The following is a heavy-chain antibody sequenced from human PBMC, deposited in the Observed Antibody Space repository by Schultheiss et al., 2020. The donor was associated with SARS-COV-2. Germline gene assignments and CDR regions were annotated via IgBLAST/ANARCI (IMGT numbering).Heavy chain of an antibody. J-gene: IGHJ4*02. CDR2: INHSGST. D-gene: IGHD5-24*01. Sequence: SETLSLTCTVSGGSISSYYWSWIRQPPGKGLEWIGEINHSGSTNYNPSLKSRVTISVDTSKNQFSLKLSSVTAADTAVYYCAGSRDGYNYLFDYWGQGTLVTVSS. V-gene: IGHV4-34*01. CDR3: AGSRDGYNYLFDY. CDR1: GGSISSYY.